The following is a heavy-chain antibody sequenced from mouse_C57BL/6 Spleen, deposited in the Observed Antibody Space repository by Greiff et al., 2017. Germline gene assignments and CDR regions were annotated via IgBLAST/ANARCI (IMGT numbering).Heavy chain of an antibody. CDR1: GFTFSDYG. CDR3: ARAAGSFFAY. V-gene: IGHV5-17*01. J-gene: IGHJ3*01. D-gene: IGHD6-1*01. Sequence: EVHLVESGGGLVKPGGSLKLSCAASGFTFSDYGMHWVRQAPEKGLEWVAYISSGSSTIYYADTVKGRFTISRDNAKNTLFLQMTSLRSEDTAMYYCARAAGSFFAYWGQGTLVTVSA. CDR2: ISSGSSTI.